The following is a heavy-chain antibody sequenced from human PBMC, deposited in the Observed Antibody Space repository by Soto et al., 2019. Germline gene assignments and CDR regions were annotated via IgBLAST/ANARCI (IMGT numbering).Heavy chain of an antibody. CDR3: ARESEDLTSNFDY. V-gene: IGHV3-21*01. CDR2: ISSTTNYI. CDR1: GFTFTRYS. J-gene: IGHJ4*02. Sequence: GGSLRLSCAASGFTFTRYSMNWVRQAPGKGLGWVSSISSTTNYIYYADSMKGRFTVSRDNAKNSVYLEMNSLSAEDTAVYYCARESEDLTSNFDYWGQGTLVTVSS.